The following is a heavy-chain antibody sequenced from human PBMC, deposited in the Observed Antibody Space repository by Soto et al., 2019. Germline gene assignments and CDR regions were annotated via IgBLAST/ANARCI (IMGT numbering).Heavy chain of an antibody. D-gene: IGHD3-3*01. CDR1: GFTFSSYS. CDR3: ARASLYYDFWSGYW. V-gene: IGHV3-48*01. CDR2: ISSSSSTI. J-gene: IGHJ4*02. Sequence: EVQLVESGGGLVQPGGSLRLSCAASGFTFSSYSMNWVRQAPGKGLEWVSYISSSSSTIYYADSVKGRFTISRDNAKNSLYLQMNSLRAEDTAVYYCARASLYYDFWSGYWWGQGTLVTVSS.